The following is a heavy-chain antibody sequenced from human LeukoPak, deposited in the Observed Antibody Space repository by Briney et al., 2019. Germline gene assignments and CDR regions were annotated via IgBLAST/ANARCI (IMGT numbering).Heavy chain of an antibody. CDR2: MNPNSGNT. J-gene: IGHJ4*02. V-gene: IGHV1-8*02. Sequence: ASVKVSCKASGHTFKNYDINWVRQATGQGLEWMGWMNPNSGNTGFAQKFQERVSMTRDTSINTAYMELTSLRSGDTAVYYCARATPGGLHGYSFDYWGQGTVVTVYS. D-gene: IGHD5-24*01. CDR3: ARATPGGLHGYSFDY. CDR1: GHTFKNYD.